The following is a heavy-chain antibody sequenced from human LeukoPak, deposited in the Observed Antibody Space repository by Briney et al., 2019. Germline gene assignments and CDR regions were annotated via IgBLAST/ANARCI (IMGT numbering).Heavy chain of an antibody. Sequence: PGGSLRLACAASGFTFSDYYMSWIRQAPGKGLEWVSYIGSSGSTIYYADSVKGRFTISRDNAKNSLYLQMNSLSAEDTAVYYCARDLYYDFWSGIFDYWGQGTLVTVSS. CDR2: IGSSGSTI. V-gene: IGHV3-11*04. CDR1: GFTFSDYY. J-gene: IGHJ4*02. D-gene: IGHD3-3*01. CDR3: ARDLYYDFWSGIFDY.